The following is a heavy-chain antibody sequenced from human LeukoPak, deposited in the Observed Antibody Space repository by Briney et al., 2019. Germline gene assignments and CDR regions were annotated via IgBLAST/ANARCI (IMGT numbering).Heavy chain of an antibody. CDR2: ISSSSSYI. Sequence: GGSLRLSCAASGFTFSSYSMNWVRQAPGKGPEWVSSISSSSSYIYYADSVKGRFTISRDNAKNSLYLQMNSLRAEDTAVYYCARIVPVTTSETHFDYWGQGTLVTVSS. J-gene: IGHJ4*02. CDR3: ARIVPVTTSETHFDY. D-gene: IGHD4-17*01. CDR1: GFTFSSYS. V-gene: IGHV3-21*01.